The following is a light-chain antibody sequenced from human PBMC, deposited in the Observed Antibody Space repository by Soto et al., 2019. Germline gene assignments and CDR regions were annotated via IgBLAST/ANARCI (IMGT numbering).Light chain of an antibody. CDR3: CSSEPESTYV. V-gene: IGLV2-23*01. Sequence: QSALAQPASVSGSPGQSITISCTGTSSDVGAYNSVSWYQQHPHRAPQVIIYKGTQRPSGVSNRFSGSTSGNAASLTISALQHEEEAEYFCCSSEPESTYVFGTGTKVTVL. CDR1: SSDVGAYNS. J-gene: IGLJ1*01. CDR2: KGT.